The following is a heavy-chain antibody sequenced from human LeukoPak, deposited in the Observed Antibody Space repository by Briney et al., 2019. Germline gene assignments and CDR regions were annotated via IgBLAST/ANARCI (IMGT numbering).Heavy chain of an antibody. CDR2: IYHSGST. D-gene: IGHD1-26*01. V-gene: IGHV4-4*02. CDR1: GGSINSSNW. CDR3: ARQKWEQQGRDYYFYGLDV. J-gene: IGHJ6*02. Sequence: SETLSLTCAVSGGSINSSNWWSWVRQPPGKGLEWIGEIYHSGSTNYNPSLKSRVTISVHKSKNQFSLNLISVTAADTAVYYCARQKWEQQGRDYYFYGLDVWGPGTTVTVSS.